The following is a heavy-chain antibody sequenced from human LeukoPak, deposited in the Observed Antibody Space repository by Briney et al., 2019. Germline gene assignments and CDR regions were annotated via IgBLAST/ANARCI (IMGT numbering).Heavy chain of an antibody. J-gene: IGHJ3*02. CDR2: ISGSGGST. D-gene: IGHD4-23*01. Sequence: GGSLRLSCAASGFTFSTYSMNWVRQAPGKGLEWVSAISGSGGSTYYADSVKGRFTIPRDNSKNTLYLQMNSLRAEDTAVYYCASYYGGNRAFDIWGQGTMVTVSS. CDR1: GFTFSTYS. V-gene: IGHV3-23*01. CDR3: ASYYGGNRAFDI.